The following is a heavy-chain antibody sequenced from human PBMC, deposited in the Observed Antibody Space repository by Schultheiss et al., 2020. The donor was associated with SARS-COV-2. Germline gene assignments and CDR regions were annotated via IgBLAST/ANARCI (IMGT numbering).Heavy chain of an antibody. CDR1: GGSISSSSYY. Sequence: GSLRLSCTVSGGSISSSSYYWGWIRQPPGKGLEWIATIYYSGNTYYSPSLKSRVTISVDTAKNQFSLKLSSVTAADTAVYYCARRRQWLTYWGQGTLVTVSS. CDR2: IYYSGNT. D-gene: IGHD6-19*01. J-gene: IGHJ4*02. CDR3: ARRRQWLTY. V-gene: IGHV4-39*01.